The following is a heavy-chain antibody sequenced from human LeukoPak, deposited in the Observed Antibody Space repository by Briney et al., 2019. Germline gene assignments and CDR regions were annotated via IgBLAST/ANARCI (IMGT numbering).Heavy chain of an antibody. Sequence: GGSLRLSCAASGFTVSGKYMTWVRQAPGKGLEWVSLIYSDGSTFYADSVEGRFTISRDDSKNTLYLQMNSLRAEDTAVYYCASGEWPQNYWGQGTLVTVSS. CDR1: GFTVSGKY. CDR2: IYSDGST. V-gene: IGHV3-53*01. D-gene: IGHD3-10*01. J-gene: IGHJ4*02. CDR3: ASGEWPQNY.